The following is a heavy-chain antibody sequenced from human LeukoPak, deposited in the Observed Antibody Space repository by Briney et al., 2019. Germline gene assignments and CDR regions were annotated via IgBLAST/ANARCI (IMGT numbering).Heavy chain of an antibody. J-gene: IGHJ5*02. CDR2: IYYSGST. Sequence: KTSETLSLTCTVSGGSISSTGYSWGWIRQPPEKGLEWIGDIYYSGSTYYNPSLKSRVTISVDTSKNQFSLKLSSVAAADTAVYYCARRDSSGPNWFDPWGQGTLVTVSS. V-gene: IGHV4-39*01. D-gene: IGHD3-22*01. CDR3: ARRDSSGPNWFDP. CDR1: GGSISSTGYS.